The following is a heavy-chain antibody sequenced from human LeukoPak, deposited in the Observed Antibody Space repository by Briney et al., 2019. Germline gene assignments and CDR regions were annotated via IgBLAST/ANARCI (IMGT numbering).Heavy chain of an antibody. CDR1: GFTFSSYA. V-gene: IGHV3-23*01. Sequence: GGSLRLSCAASGFTFSSYAMSWVRQAPGKGLEWVSVISVSGGSTYYADSVKGRFTISRDNSKNTLYLQMNSLRAEDTAVYYCAKGPYSNYELGLDYWGQGTLVTVSS. J-gene: IGHJ4*02. CDR3: AKGPYSNYELGLDY. D-gene: IGHD4-11*01. CDR2: ISVSGGST.